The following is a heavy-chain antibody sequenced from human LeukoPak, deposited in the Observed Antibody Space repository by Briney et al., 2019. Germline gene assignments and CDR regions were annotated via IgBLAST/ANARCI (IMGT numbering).Heavy chain of an antibody. CDR2: INHSGST. D-gene: IGHD6-6*01. CDR1: GGSFSGYY. J-gene: IGHJ5*02. CDR3: ASPGSSSSGWCDP. Sequence: SETLSLACAVYGGSFSGYYWSWIRQPPGKGLEWIGEINHSGSTNYNPSLKSRVTISVDTSKNQFSLKLSSVTAADTAVYYCASPGSSSSGWCDPWAQGTLVTVSS. V-gene: IGHV4-34*01.